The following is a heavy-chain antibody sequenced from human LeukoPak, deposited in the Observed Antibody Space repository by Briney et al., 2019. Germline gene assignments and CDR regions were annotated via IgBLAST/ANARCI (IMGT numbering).Heavy chain of an antibody. D-gene: IGHD1-1*01. CDR1: GGSFSGYY. Sequence: PSETLSLTCAVYGGSFSGYYWSWIRQPPGKGLEWIGEINHSGSTNYNPSLKSRVTISVETSKNQFSLKLTSVTAADTAVYYCARHFPPQYNNDVWRKGPSYPRDLDSWGQGTLVTVSS. V-gene: IGHV4-34*01. J-gene: IGHJ4*02. CDR3: ARHFPPQYNNDVWRKGPSYPRDLDS. CDR2: INHSGST.